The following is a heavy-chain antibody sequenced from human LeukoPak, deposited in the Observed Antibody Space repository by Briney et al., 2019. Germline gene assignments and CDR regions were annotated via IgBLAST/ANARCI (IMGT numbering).Heavy chain of an antibody. Sequence: GGSLRLSCAASGFTFSSYGMHWVRQAPGKGLEWVAVISYDGSNKYYADSVKGRFTISRDNSKNTLYLQMNSLRAEDTAVYYCAKENSHYDILTGYINWFDPWGQGTLVTVSS. J-gene: IGHJ5*02. CDR1: GFTFSSYG. CDR2: ISYDGSNK. D-gene: IGHD3-9*01. CDR3: AKENSHYDILTGYINWFDP. V-gene: IGHV3-30*18.